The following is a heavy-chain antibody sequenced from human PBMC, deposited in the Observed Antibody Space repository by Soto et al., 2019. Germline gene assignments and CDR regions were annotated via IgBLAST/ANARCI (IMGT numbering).Heavy chain of an antibody. D-gene: IGHD2-8*01. CDR1: GGSTNSYY. Sequence: SETLSLTCTVSGGSTNSYYWSWIRQPPGRGLEWIGYIYHSGSTNYSPSLRSRVTMSLDTSKNQLSLKLSSVTAADTAVYYCARGGHGFDYWGQGLLVTVSS. J-gene: IGHJ4*02. V-gene: IGHV4-59*01. CDR2: IYHSGST. CDR3: ARGGHGFDY.